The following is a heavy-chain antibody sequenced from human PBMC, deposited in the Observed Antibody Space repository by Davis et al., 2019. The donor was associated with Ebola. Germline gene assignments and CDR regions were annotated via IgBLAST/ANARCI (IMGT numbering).Heavy chain of an antibody. D-gene: IGHD3-16*02. Sequence: GSLTLSCKGSGYSSTSYWIGWVRQMPGKGLEWMGIIYPGDSDTRYSPSFQGQVTISADKSISTAYLQWSSLKASDTAMYYCARQWRSYRESDYWGQGTLVTVSS. CDR3: ARQWRSYRESDY. CDR1: GYSSTSYW. CDR2: IYPGDSDT. J-gene: IGHJ4*02. V-gene: IGHV5-51*01.